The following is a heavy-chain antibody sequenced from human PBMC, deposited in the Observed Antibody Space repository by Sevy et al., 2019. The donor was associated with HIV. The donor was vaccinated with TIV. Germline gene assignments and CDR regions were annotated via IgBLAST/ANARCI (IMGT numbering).Heavy chain of an antibody. CDR3: TTGESGSYYYYYGIDD. Sequence: GGSLRLSCAASGFTFSNAWMSWVRQAPGKGLEWVGRIRSRTDGGTTDYAAPVKGRFSISRDDTKNTLYLQMNSLKTEDTDVYYWTTGESGSYYYYYGIDDWGQGTTVTVSS. CDR2: IRSRTDGGTT. V-gene: IGHV3-15*01. D-gene: IGHD1-26*01. J-gene: IGHJ6*02. CDR1: GFTFSNAW.